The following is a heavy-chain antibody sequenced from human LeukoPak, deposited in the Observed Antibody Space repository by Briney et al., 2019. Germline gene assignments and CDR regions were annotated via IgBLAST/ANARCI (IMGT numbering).Heavy chain of an antibody. Sequence: GGSLRLSCAASGFPFTNYWMNWVRQAPGKRPEWVGNINQGGGETNYVDSVKGRFSISRGNAKTSLYLQMNSLRAEDTAVYYCATDRKVGTGDPRFDYWGQGALVTVSS. J-gene: IGHJ4*02. D-gene: IGHD7-27*01. V-gene: IGHV3-7*01. CDR1: GFPFTNYW. CDR2: INQGGGET. CDR3: ATDRKVGTGDPRFDY.